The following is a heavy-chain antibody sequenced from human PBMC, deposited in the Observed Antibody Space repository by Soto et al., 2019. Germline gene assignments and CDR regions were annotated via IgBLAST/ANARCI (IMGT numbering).Heavy chain of an antibody. D-gene: IGHD5-18*01. CDR1: GYSFTSYW. J-gene: IGHJ6*02. Sequence: GESLKISCKGFGYSFTSYWISWVRQMPGKGLEWMGRIDPSDSYTNYSPSFQGHVTISADKSISTAYLQWSSLKASDTAMYYCARHEADGYSYGYYYYYGMDVWGQGTTVTVSS. CDR2: IDPSDSYT. CDR3: ARHEADGYSYGYYYYYGMDV. V-gene: IGHV5-10-1*01.